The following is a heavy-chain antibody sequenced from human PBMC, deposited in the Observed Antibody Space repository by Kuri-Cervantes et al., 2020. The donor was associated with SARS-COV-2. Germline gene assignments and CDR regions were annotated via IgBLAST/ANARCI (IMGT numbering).Heavy chain of an antibody. D-gene: IGHD3-3*01. J-gene: IGHJ4*02. CDR3: ARGFLEWLDY. V-gene: IGHV3-30-3*01. CDR1: GFTFSSYA. Sequence: GGSLRLSCAASGFTFSSYAMHWVRQAPGKGLEWVAVISYGGSNKYYADSVKGRFTISRDNSKNTLYLQMNSLRAEDTAVYYCARGFLEWLDYWGQGTLVTVSS. CDR2: ISYGGSNK.